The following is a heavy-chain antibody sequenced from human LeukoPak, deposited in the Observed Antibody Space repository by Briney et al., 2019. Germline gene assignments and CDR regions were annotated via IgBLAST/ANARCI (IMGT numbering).Heavy chain of an antibody. V-gene: IGHV1-18*01. CDR2: ISALNGNT. D-gene: IGHD3-9*01. Sequence: ASVKVSCKASGYIFTSYGFAWVRQAPGQGLEWMGWISALNGNTNYAQKFQGRVTMTTDTSTSTAYMELRSLTSDDTAMYYCARDPYHEILPGYGSAMAHWGQGTRVTVSS. J-gene: IGHJ4*02. CDR3: ARDPYHEILPGYGSAMAH. CDR1: GYIFTSYG.